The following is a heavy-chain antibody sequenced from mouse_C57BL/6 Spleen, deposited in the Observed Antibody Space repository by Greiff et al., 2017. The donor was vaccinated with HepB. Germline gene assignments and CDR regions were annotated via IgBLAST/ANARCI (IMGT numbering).Heavy chain of an antibody. J-gene: IGHJ4*01. D-gene: IGHD1-1*01. Sequence: QVQLQQSGAELMKPGASVKLSCKATGYTFTGYWIEWVKQRPGHGLEWIGEILPGSGSTNYNEKFKGKATFTADTSSNTAYMQLSSLTTEDSAIYYCAREGIITTVRDYYAMDYWGQGTSVTVSS. CDR1: GYTFTGYW. CDR3: AREGIITTVRDYYAMDY. CDR2: ILPGSGST. V-gene: IGHV1-9*01.